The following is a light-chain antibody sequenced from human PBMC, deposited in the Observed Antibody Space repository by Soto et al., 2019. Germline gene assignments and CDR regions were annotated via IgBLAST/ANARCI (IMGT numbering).Light chain of an antibody. CDR2: PAT. Sequence: QLTQSPSSLSASIGDRVIITCRATQAISRYLAWYQQKPGAAPKLLMYPATTLQSGVPSRFSGAASGTEFTLTISSLQSDDFATYYCQQLNSYEFGQGPKVEIK. J-gene: IGKJ1*01. CDR1: QAISRY. V-gene: IGKV1-9*01. CDR3: QQLNSYE.